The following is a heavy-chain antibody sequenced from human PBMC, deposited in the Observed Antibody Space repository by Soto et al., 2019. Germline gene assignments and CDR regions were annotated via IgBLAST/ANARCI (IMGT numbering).Heavy chain of an antibody. V-gene: IGHV4-39*01. CDR2: IYYSGST. CDR3: ASTNYTPLYMDV. D-gene: IGHD1-7*01. CDR1: GGSISSSSYY. J-gene: IGHJ6*03. Sequence: SETLSLTCTVSGGSISSSSYYWGWIRQPPGKGLEWIGSIYYSGSTYYNPSLKSRVTISVDTSKNQFSLKLSSVTAADTAVYYCASTNYTPLYMDVWGKGTTVTVSS.